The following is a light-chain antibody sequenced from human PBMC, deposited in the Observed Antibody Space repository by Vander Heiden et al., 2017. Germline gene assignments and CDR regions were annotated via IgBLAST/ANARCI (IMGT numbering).Light chain of an antibody. CDR2: HPK. Sequence: QTVVTQEPSFSVSPGGTVTVTCGLSSGSVSTTSYPSRYQQPPGQPPRTLNQHPKPRSSGVPDPVSGSNVGDKGALTITGAQADDESDYYCLLYMGGGIWVFGGGTKLTVL. J-gene: IGLJ3*02. CDR1: SGSVSTTSY. V-gene: IGLV8-61*01. CDR3: LLYMGGGIWV.